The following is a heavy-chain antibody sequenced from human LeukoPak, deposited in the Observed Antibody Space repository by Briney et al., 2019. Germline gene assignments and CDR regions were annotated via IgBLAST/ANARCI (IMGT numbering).Heavy chain of an antibody. V-gene: IGHV3-33*01. Sequence: GGSLRLSCAASGFTFSSYGMHWVRQAPGRGREWVAVIWSDGSSKPYGDSVKGRFTISRDNSKNTLYLQMNSLRAEDTAVYHCARGQSPSYYDMDVWGQGTTVTVSS. CDR3: ARGQSPSYYDMDV. CDR1: GFTFSSYG. J-gene: IGHJ6*02. D-gene: IGHD6-19*01. CDR2: IWSDGSSK.